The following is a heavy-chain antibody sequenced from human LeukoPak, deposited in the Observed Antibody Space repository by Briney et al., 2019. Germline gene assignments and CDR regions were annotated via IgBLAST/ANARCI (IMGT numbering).Heavy chain of an antibody. CDR3: TTVGCTSTSCYSDY. D-gene: IGHD2-2*01. CDR2: IKSKTDGGTT. J-gene: IGHJ4*02. CDR1: GFTFRNAW. V-gene: IGHV3-15*01. Sequence: RPGGSLRLSCAASGFTFRNAWMTWIRQAPGKGLEWVGRIKSKTDGGTTDNAAPVKGRFTISRDDSENTLYLQMSSLKTEDTAVYYCTTVGCTSTSCYSDYWGQGTLVTVSS.